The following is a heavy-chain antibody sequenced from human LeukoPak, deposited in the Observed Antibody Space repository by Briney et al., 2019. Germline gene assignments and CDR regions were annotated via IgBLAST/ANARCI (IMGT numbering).Heavy chain of an antibody. CDR2: IGASGPST. Sequence: GGSLRLSCVVSGLTFSSYSMSWVRQAPGKGREWVSSIGASGPSTYYADSVKGRFTISRDNSKNTLYLQMNSLRAEDTAVYYCAKDPDGLWSWGQGTLVTVSS. V-gene: IGHV3-23*01. CDR1: GLTFSSYS. CDR3: AKDPDGLWS. D-gene: IGHD4/OR15-4a*01. J-gene: IGHJ5*02.